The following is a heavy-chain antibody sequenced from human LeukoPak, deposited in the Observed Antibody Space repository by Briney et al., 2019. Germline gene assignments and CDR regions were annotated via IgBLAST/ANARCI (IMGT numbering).Heavy chain of an antibody. J-gene: IGHJ6*02. D-gene: IGHD4-4*01. V-gene: IGHV4-30-4*01. CDR3: ARSHSNFGSDGMDV. Sequence: SETLSLTCTVSGGSISSGDYYWSWIRQPPGKGLEWIGYIYYSGSTYYNPSLKSRVTISVDTSKNQFSLKLSSVTAADTAVYYCARSHSNFGSDGMDVWGQGTTVTVSS. CDR1: GGSISSGDYY. CDR2: IYYSGST.